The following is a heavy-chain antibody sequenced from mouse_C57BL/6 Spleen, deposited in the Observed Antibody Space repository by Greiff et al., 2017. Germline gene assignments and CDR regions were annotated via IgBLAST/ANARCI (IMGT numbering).Heavy chain of an antibody. CDR2: IDPNSGGT. V-gene: IGHV1-62-3*01. CDR3: SRSSECITTVGRYFDV. Sequence: QVQLKQSGAELVKPGASVKLSCKASGYTFTSYWMHWVKQRPGRGLEWIGRIDPNSGGTKYNEKFKSKATLTVDNPSSTSYMQLISLTSEDSAVYFCSRSSECITTVGRYFDVWCTGTTVTVSS. J-gene: IGHJ1*03. CDR1: GYTFTSYW. D-gene: IGHD1-1*01.